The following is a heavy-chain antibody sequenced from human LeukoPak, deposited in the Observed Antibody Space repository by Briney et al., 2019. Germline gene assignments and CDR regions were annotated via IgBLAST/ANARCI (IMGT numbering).Heavy chain of an antibody. CDR1: GGSISSSSYY. CDR2: IYYSGRT. D-gene: IGHD6-6*01. J-gene: IGHJ4*02. V-gene: IGHV4-39*07. Sequence: SETLSLTCTVSGGSISSSSYYWAWIRQPPGKELKWIGSIYYSGRTYYNPSLKSRVTISVDTSKNQFSLKLTSVTAADTAVYYCVRIEYSSSIDYWGQGTLVTVSS. CDR3: VRIEYSSSIDY.